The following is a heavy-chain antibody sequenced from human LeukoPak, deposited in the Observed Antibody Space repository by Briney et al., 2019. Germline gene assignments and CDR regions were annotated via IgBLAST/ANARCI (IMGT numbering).Heavy chain of an antibody. V-gene: IGHV1-8*03. J-gene: IGHJ6*03. CDR3: ARGGPLQWFGELWYYYYYYMDV. CDR2: MNPNSGNT. D-gene: IGHD3-10*01. Sequence: ASVKVSCKASGYTSTSYDINWVRQATGQGLEWMGWMNPNSGNTGYAQKFQGRVTITRNTSISTAYMELSSLRSEDTAVYYCARGGPLQWFGELWYYYYYYMDVWGKGTTVTVSS. CDR1: GYTSTSYD.